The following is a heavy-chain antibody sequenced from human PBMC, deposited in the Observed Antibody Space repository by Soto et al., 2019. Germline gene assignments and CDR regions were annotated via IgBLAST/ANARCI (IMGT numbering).Heavy chain of an antibody. D-gene: IGHD3-10*02. V-gene: IGHV4-31*02. CDR3: AGAAFNYDDRDYYVAS. Sequence: QVQLQESGPRLVKPSQTLSLTCSVSGGSINRGGFYWRWIRQVPGKGLEWIGDVYYSGSIYYSPSPKRRPTSSAETPRNPLSLNLASVTAADTAVYYWAGAAFNYDDRDYYVASWGQEILVTVSS. CDR2: VYYSGSI. J-gene: IGHJ4*02. CDR1: GGSINRGGFY.